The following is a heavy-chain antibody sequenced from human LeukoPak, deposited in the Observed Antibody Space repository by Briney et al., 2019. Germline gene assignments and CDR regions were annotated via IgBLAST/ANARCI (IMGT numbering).Heavy chain of an antibody. Sequence: ASVKVSCKASGYTFTNYDINWVRQAAGQGFEWMGWTSPNSGNTGYAQKFQGRVTMTRDTSIGTAYMELSSLRSEDTAVYYCARGEGLLTGCLDYWGQGTLVTVSS. CDR1: GYTFTNYD. CDR2: TSPNSGNT. J-gene: IGHJ4*02. CDR3: ARGEGLLTGCLDY. D-gene: IGHD3-9*01. V-gene: IGHV1-8*01.